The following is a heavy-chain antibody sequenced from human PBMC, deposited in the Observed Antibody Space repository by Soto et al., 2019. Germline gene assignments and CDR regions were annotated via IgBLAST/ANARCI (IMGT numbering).Heavy chain of an antibody. Sequence: GDSLKLSYQGSGYSFTNYWIGWVRQIPGKGLEWMGIINPGDSDTRYSPSLQGQVIISADKSISTAYLQWSTLKASDTAMYYCARVTRENPDFFYYGMDVWGQGTTVTVSS. CDR2: INPGDSDT. CDR1: GYSFTNYW. V-gene: IGHV5-51*01. J-gene: IGHJ6*02. CDR3: ARVTRENPDFFYYGMDV. D-gene: IGHD3-3*01.